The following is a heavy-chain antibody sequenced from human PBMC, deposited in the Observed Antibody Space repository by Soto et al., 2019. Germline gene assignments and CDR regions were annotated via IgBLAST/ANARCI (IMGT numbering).Heavy chain of an antibody. CDR1: GFTFGDYA. V-gene: IGHV3-49*04. D-gene: IGHD2-2*01. J-gene: IGHJ6*02. Sequence: LRLSCTASGFTFGDYAMSWVRQAPGKGLEWVGFIRSKAYGGTTEYAASVKGRFTISRDDSKSIAYLQMNSLKTEDTAVYYCTRDIVVVPAAAIIHYYGMDVWGQGTTVTVS. CDR2: IRSKAYGGTT. CDR3: TRDIVVVPAAAIIHYYGMDV.